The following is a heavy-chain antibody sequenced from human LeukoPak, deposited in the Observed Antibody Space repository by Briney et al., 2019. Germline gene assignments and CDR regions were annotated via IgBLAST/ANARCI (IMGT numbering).Heavy chain of an antibody. CDR2: IYSGGST. CDR3: ARDRRVAKYYYYGMDV. V-gene: IGHV3-53*01. J-gene: IGHJ6*02. D-gene: IGHD5-12*01. CDR1: GFTVSSNY. Sequence: GGSLRLSCAASGFTVSSNYMSWVRQAPGRGLEWVSVIYSGGSTYYADSVKGRFTISRDNSKNTLYLQMNSLRAEDTAVYYCARDRRVAKYYYYGMDVWGQGTTVTVSS.